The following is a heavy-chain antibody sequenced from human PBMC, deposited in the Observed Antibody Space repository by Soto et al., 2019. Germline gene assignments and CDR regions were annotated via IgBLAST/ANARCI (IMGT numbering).Heavy chain of an antibody. V-gene: IGHV3-21*01. D-gene: IGHD6-19*01. CDR1: GFTFSSYS. J-gene: IGHJ4*02. CDR3: ARLEAVAGGGY. CDR2: ISSSSSYI. Sequence: GGSLRLSCAASGFTFSSYSMNWVRQAPGKGLEWVSSISSSSSYIYYADSVKGRFTISRDNAKNSLYLQMNSLRAEDTAVYYCARLEAVAGGGYWGQGTLVTVSS.